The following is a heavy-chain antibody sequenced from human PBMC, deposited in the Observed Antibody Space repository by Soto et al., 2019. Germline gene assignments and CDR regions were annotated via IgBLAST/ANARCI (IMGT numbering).Heavy chain of an antibody. CDR3: AKNGCSYPACYPYYYYVDV. D-gene: IGHD2-15*01. CDR1: GFSLIASA. V-gene: IGHV3-23*01. Sequence: EVQLLESGGGLVQPGGSLRLSCAASGFSLIASAVSWVRQAPGKGLEGVSSLTVPGASAFYSDSVKGRFTISRDISKSTLYLQMNSLRAEDTAVYYCAKNGCSYPACYPYYYYVDVWGRGTTVTVSS. J-gene: IGHJ6*03. CDR2: LTVPGASA.